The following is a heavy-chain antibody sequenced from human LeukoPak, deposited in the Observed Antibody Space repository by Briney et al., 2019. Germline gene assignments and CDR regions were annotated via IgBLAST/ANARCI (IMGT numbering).Heavy chain of an antibody. CDR1: GGSINSSSYY. CDR3: ARSDTYGGVIAFDAFDI. J-gene: IGHJ3*02. D-gene: IGHD3-16*02. Sequence: PSETLSLTCTVSGGSINSSSYYWGWIRQPPGKGLEWIGSIYTSGSTNYNPSLKSRVTVSLDTSKNQFSLELNSVTAADTAIYYCARSDTYGGVIAFDAFDIWGPGAMVTVSS. CDR2: IYTSGST. V-gene: IGHV4-39*07.